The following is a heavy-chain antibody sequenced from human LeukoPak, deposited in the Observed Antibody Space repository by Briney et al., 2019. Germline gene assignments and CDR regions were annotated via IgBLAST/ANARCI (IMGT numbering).Heavy chain of an antibody. CDR2: ISGSGGST. D-gene: IGHD3-9*01. J-gene: IGHJ4*02. CDR1: GFTFSSYA. V-gene: IGHV3-23*01. Sequence: GSLRLSCAASGFTFSSYAMSWVRQAPGKGLEWVSAISGSGGSTYYADSVKGRFTISRDNSKNTLYLQMNSLRAEDTAVYYCANSVRYFDWTPDYWGQGTLVTVSS. CDR3: ANSVRYFDWTPDY.